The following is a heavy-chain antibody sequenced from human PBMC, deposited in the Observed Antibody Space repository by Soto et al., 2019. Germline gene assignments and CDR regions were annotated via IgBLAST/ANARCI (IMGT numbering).Heavy chain of an antibody. J-gene: IGHJ5*02. CDR2: INPSSGGT. CDR1: GYPLTAKY. D-gene: IGHD6-13*01. CDR3: AKGGSSWAEWFDP. Sequence: ASVKVSCKASGYPLTAKYLHWVRQAPGQGLEWMGWINPSSGGTKEAQKFRGRVTMTRDTSISAAYMELSRLTSDDTAVYYCAKGGSSWAEWFDPWGQGTLVTVSS. V-gene: IGHV1-2*02.